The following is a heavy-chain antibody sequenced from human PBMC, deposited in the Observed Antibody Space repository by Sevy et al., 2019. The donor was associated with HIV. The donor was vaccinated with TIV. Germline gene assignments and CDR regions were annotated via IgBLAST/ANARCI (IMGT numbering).Heavy chain of an antibody. J-gene: IGHJ4*02. Sequence: GGSLRLSCAASGFTVSSNYMSWVRQAPGKGLEWVSVICSGGSIYYADSVKGRFTISRDSSKNTLYLQMNSLRAEDTAVYYCARETTHDYGIDYWGQGTLVTVSS. CDR3: ARETTHDYGIDY. CDR2: ICSGGSI. D-gene: IGHD4-17*01. CDR1: GFTVSSNY. V-gene: IGHV3-66*01.